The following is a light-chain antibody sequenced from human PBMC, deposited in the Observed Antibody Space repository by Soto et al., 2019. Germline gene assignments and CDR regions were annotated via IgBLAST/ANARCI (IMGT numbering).Light chain of an antibody. V-gene: IGLV2-14*03. J-gene: IGLJ2*01. Sequence: QSALTQPASVSGSPGQSITISCTGTSSDIGAYTFVSWYQQHPGKAPKLMLYDVNIRPSGVSNRFSGSKSGNTASLTISGLQAEDEADYYCTSWTTSTTMICGGGTKLTVL. CDR3: TSWTTSTTMI. CDR2: DVN. CDR1: SSDIGAYTF.